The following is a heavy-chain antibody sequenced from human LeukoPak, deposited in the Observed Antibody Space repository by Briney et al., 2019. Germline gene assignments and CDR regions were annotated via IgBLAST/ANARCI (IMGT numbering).Heavy chain of an antibody. CDR2: IYHGGST. CDR1: GFTFSSYW. CDR3: ARGGSGYDYLEVFDY. J-gene: IGHJ4*02. D-gene: IGHD5-12*01. Sequence: GSLRLSCAVSGFTFSSYWMSWVRQTPGKGLEWIGSIYHGGSTYYNPSLKSRVTISVDTSKNQFSLKLSSVTAADTAVYYCARGGSGYDYLEVFDYWGQGTLVTVSS. V-gene: IGHV4-38-2*01.